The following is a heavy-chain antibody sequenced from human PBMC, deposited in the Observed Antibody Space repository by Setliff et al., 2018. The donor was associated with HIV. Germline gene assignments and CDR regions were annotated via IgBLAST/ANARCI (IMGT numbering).Heavy chain of an antibody. V-gene: IGHV1-18*01. CDR2: NSAYNGNT. J-gene: IGHJ4*02. CDR3: ARDRRITIFGVVSVVPSKRTKTRSAFDY. CDR1: GYTFTSYG. D-gene: IGHD3-3*01. Sequence: ASVKVSCKASGYTFTSYGISWVRQAPGQGLEWMGWNSAYNGNTNYAQKLQGRVTMTTDTSTSTAYMELRSLRSDDTAVYYCARDRRITIFGVVSVVPSKRTKTRSAFDYWGQGTLVTVSS.